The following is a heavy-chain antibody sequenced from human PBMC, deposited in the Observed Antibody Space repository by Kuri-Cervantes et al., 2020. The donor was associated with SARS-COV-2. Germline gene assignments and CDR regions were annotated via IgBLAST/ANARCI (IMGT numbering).Heavy chain of an antibody. CDR2: IRGSGGST. CDR3: AKAYYDFWSGYYRGGYYFDY. Sequence: GGSLRLSCSASGFTFSSYAMSWVRQAPGKGLEWVSAIRGSGGSTYYADSVKGRFTISRDNSKNTLYLQMNSLRAEDTAVYYCAKAYYDFWSGYYRGGYYFDYWGQGTLVTVSS. D-gene: IGHD3-3*01. CDR1: GFTFSSYA. J-gene: IGHJ4*02. V-gene: IGHV3-23*01.